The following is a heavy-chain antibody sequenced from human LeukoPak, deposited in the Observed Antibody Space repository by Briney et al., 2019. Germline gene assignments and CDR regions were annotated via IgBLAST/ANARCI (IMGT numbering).Heavy chain of an antibody. D-gene: IGHD6-13*01. Sequence: SETLSLTCTVSGGSISSYYWSWIRQPPGKGLEWIGYIYTSGSTNYNPSLKSRVTISVDTSKNQFSLKLSSVTAADTAAYYCARQYSSSWYNRYNWFDPWGQGTLVTVSS. CDR1: GGSISSYY. V-gene: IGHV4-4*09. CDR2: IYTSGST. J-gene: IGHJ5*02. CDR3: ARQYSSSWYNRYNWFDP.